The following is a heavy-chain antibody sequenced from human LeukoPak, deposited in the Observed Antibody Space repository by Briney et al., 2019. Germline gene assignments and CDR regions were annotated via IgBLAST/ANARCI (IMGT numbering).Heavy chain of an antibody. Sequence: SETLSLTCTVSGGSISPYYWSWIRQPPGKGLEWIGHVYYSGSTKYNPSLKSRVTISVDTSKSQFSLKLNSVTAADTAVYYCARLANTVFGVMPYFFDFWGQGTLVTVSS. D-gene: IGHD3-3*01. V-gene: IGHV4-59*01. CDR3: ARLANTVFGVMPYFFDF. J-gene: IGHJ4*02. CDR1: GGSISPYY. CDR2: VYYSGST.